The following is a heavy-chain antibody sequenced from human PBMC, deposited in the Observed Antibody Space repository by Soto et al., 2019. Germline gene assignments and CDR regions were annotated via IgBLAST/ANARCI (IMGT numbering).Heavy chain of an antibody. CDR3: GREGKKTLRDGFDQ. Sequence: ATLSLTCTVSGASISGFYWSWIRKSAGKGLEWIGRIYATGTTDYNPSLKSRVMMSVDTSKKQFSLKLRSVTAADTAVYYGGREGKKTLRDGFDQWRQG. D-gene: IGHD3-16*01. V-gene: IGHV4-4*07. CDR1: GASISGFY. J-gene: IGHJ5*02. CDR2: IYATGTT.